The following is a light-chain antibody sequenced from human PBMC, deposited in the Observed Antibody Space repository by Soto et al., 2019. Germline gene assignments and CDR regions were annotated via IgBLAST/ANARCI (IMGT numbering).Light chain of an antibody. CDR3: SSYAGSNNLGV. Sequence: QSALTQPASVSGSPGQSITISCTGTSSDIGAYNSVSWYQQYPGRAPKLMIYEVSKRPSGVPDRFSGSKSGNTASLTVSGLQAEDEADYYCSSYAGSNNLGVFGGGTKLTVL. V-gene: IGLV2-8*01. J-gene: IGLJ2*01. CDR2: EVS. CDR1: SSDIGAYNS.